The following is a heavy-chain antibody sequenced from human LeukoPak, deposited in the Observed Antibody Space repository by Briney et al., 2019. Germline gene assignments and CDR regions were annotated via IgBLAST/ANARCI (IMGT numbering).Heavy chain of an antibody. D-gene: IGHD3-22*01. J-gene: IGHJ6*02. CDR2: IYYSGST. CDR1: GGSISSYY. V-gene: IGHV4-59*01. Sequence: SETLSLTCTVSGGSISSYYWSWIRQPPGKGLEWIGYIYYSGSTNYNPSLKSRVTISVDTSKNQFSLKLSSVTAADTAVYYCARAPPYYYDSSGVGMDVWGQGTTVTVSS. CDR3: ARAPPYYYDSSGVGMDV.